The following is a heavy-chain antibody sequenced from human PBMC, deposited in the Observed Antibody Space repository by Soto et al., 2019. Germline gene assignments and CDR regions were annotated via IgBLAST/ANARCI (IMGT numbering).Heavy chain of an antibody. V-gene: IGHV5-10-1*01. CDR2: INPSDSYT. J-gene: IGHJ4*02. CDR1: GYSFTSYW. Sequence: GESLKISCQGSGYSFTSYWIGWVRQRPGKGLEWMGRINPSDSYTTYSPSFQGHVTISTDKSFSTAYLQWSGLKASDTAMYYCARLGYCTGTSCYTFDSWGQGALVTVSS. CDR3: ARLGYCTGTSCYTFDS. D-gene: IGHD2-2*02.